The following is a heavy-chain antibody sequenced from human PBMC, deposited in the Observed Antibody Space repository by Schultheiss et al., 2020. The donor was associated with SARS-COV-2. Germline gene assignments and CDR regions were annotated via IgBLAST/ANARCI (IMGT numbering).Heavy chain of an antibody. V-gene: IGHV3-30*07. J-gene: IGHJ4*02. Sequence: GGSLRLSCSASGFTFSSYAMHWVRQAPGKGLEWVAVISYDGSNKYYADSVKGRFTISRDNSKNTLYLQMNSLRAEDTAVYYCAKDGYYYDSSGYYGYWGQGTLVTVSS. D-gene: IGHD3-22*01. CDR3: AKDGYYYDSSGYYGY. CDR1: GFTFSSYA. CDR2: ISYDGSNK.